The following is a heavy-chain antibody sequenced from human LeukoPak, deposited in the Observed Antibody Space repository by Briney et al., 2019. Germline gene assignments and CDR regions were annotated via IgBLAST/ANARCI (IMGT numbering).Heavy chain of an antibody. CDR3: ARAERWLQLELFDY. V-gene: IGHV3-23*01. CDR1: GFTFSNYA. CDR2: IRGSGANT. Sequence: GGSLRLSCAASGFTFSNYAMNWVRQAPGKGLEWVSSIRGSGANTYYADSVKGRFTVSRDNSKNTLYLQMNSLRAEDTAVYYCARAERWLQLELFDYWGQGTLVTVSS. D-gene: IGHD5-24*01. J-gene: IGHJ4*02.